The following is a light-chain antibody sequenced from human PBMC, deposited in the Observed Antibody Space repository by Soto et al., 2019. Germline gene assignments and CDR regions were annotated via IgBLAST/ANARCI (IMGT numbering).Light chain of an antibody. CDR1: SSDVGSYDL. V-gene: IGLV2-23*02. CDR2: EVS. Sequence: QSVLTQPASVSGSPRQSITISCTGTSSDVGSYDLVSWYQQHPGNAPKLMIYEVSKRPSGVSDRFSGSKSGNTASLTISGLQADDEADYYCCSYATTTLFGGGTKLTVL. J-gene: IGLJ2*01. CDR3: CSYATTTL.